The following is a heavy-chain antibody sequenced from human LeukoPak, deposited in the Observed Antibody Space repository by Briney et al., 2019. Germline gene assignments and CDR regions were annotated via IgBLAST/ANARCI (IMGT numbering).Heavy chain of an antibody. CDR3: AKTTTGYSSGRYPGWPADY. Sequence: GGSLRLSCAVSGFTFNSYAMYWVRQAPGKGLEWVSGIFGSGGSAHYADSVKGRFTISRDNSKNTVYLQMSSLRAEDTAVYYCAKTTTGYSSGRYPGWPADYWGQGSLVTVSS. V-gene: IGHV3-23*01. D-gene: IGHD6-19*01. CDR2: IFGSGGSA. CDR1: GFTFNSYA. J-gene: IGHJ4*02.